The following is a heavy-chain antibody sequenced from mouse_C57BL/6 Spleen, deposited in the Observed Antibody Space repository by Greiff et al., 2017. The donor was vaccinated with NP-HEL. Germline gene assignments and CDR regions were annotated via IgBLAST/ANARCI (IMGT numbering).Heavy chain of an antibody. CDR1: GFTFSSYA. D-gene: IGHD2-3*01. CDR3: ARDGGYCNFDY. J-gene: IGHJ2*01. V-gene: IGHV5-4*01. CDR2: ISDGGSYT. Sequence: EVMLVESGGGLVKPGGSLKLSCAASGFTFSSYAMSWVRQTPEKRLEWVATISDGGSYTYYPDNVKGRFTISRDNAKNNLYLQMSHLKSEDTAMYYCARDGGYCNFDYWGQGTTLTVSS.